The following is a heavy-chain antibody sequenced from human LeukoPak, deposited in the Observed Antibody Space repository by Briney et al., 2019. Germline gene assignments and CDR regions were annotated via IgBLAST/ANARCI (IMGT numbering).Heavy chain of an antibody. D-gene: IGHD3-10*01. Sequence: ASVKVSCKASGYGFSSYEINWVRQAAGQGLEWMGWMNPSSGDSGYAHKFQGRVTFTRSTSTDTAYMELSSLTSEDTAVYFCAREGLYFSFDFWGQGTLVTVSS. CDR1: GYGFSSYE. CDR2: MNPSSGDS. V-gene: IGHV1-8*03. J-gene: IGHJ4*02. CDR3: AREGLYFSFDF.